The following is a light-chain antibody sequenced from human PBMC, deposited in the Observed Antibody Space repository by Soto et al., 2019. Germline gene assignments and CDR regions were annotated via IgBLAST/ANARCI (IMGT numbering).Light chain of an antibody. CDR2: GAS. Sequence: EIVMRQSPATLSVSPGERASLSCRASQSVSSNLAWYQQKPGQAPRLLIYGASTRATGIPARFSGSGSGTEFTLTISSLQSEDFAVYYCQQYNSWPPTFGQGTKVDIK. J-gene: IGKJ1*01. CDR1: QSVSSN. V-gene: IGKV3-15*01. CDR3: QQYNSWPPT.